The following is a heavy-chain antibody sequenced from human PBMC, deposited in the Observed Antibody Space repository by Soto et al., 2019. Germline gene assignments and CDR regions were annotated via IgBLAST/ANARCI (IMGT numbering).Heavy chain of an antibody. CDR1: GGSISSSSYY. V-gene: IGHV4-39*01. CDR3: ARAGDIVGVRAAIAAYYNYGMDV. J-gene: IGHJ6*02. D-gene: IGHD2-2*02. Sequence: SETLSLTCTVSGGSISSSSYYRGCIRQPPGKGLEWSGSIYYSGSTYYNPSLKSAVTISVDTSKSQFSVKLSSVTAADTAVYYCARAGDIVGVRAAIAAYYNYGMDVWGPGTTVTVSS. CDR2: IYYSGST.